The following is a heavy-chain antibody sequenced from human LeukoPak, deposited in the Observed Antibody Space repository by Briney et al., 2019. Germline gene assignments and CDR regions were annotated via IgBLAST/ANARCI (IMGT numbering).Heavy chain of an antibody. D-gene: IGHD3-3*01. V-gene: IGHV1-69-2*01. J-gene: IGHJ4*02. CDR3: ATVFLLEWLPDY. CDR2: VDPEDGET. CDR1: GYTFADYY. Sequence: ASVKVSCKASGYTFADYYMHWVQQAPGKGLEWMGRVDPEDGETIYAEKFQGRVTITADTSTDTAYMELSSLRSEDTAVYYCATVFLLEWLPDYWGQGTLVTVSS.